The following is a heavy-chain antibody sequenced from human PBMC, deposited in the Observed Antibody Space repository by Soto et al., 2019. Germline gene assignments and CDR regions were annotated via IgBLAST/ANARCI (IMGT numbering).Heavy chain of an antibody. CDR3: ARIPVDTSMIYWLDP. Sequence: SETLSLTCTVSGGSVSSGDYYWSWIRQPPGKGLEWIGYIYYSGNTNYNPSLKSRVIISVDTSKNLFSLRLTSVTAADTAVYYCARIPVDTSMIYWLDPWGQGTLVTVSS. J-gene: IGHJ5*02. CDR1: GGSVSSGDYY. V-gene: IGHV4-61*08. CDR2: IYYSGNT. D-gene: IGHD5-18*01.